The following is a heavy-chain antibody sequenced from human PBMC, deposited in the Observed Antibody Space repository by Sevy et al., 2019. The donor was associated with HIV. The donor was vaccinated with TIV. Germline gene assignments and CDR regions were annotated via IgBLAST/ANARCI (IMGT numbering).Heavy chain of an antibody. V-gene: IGHV3-30*03. D-gene: IGHD2-15*01. J-gene: IGHJ3*01. CDR1: GFTFSNYG. Sequence: GGSLRLSCAASGFTFSNYGMNWVRQAPGKGMEWVADISNDGSNKYYADSVKGRFTISRDNAKNTLYLQMNSLRAEDKDAYDCSRAHGGGGGGWMDAFDVWGQGTMVTVSS. CDR2: ISNDGSNK. CDR3: SRAHGGGGGGWMDAFDV.